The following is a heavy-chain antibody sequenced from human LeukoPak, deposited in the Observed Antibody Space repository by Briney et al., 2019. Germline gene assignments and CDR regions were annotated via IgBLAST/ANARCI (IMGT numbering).Heavy chain of an antibody. CDR2: ISAYNGNT. CDR1: GYTFTSYG. Sequence: ASVKVSCKASGYTFTSYGISWVRQAPGQGLEWMGWISAYNGNTNYAQKLQGRVTMTTDTSTSTAYMELRSLRSDDTAMYYCARDYVSVSYYYDSSGYYYEDYWGQGTLVTVSS. CDR3: ARDYVSVSYYYDSSGYYYEDY. J-gene: IGHJ4*02. D-gene: IGHD3-22*01. V-gene: IGHV1-18*01.